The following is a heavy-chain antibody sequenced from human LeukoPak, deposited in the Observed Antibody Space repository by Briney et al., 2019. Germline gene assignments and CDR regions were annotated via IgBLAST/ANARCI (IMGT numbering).Heavy chain of an antibody. Sequence: GGSLSLSCAASGFTFSNYVMHWVRQAPGKGLEWVSYISASGTTIYYADSLKGRFTISRDNAKDSLYLQMNSLRADDTAVYYCARVGRAITAAGFGAFDVWGQGTMATVSS. CDR2: ISASGTTI. D-gene: IGHD6-13*01. CDR3: ARVGRAITAAGFGAFDV. CDR1: GFTFSNYV. V-gene: IGHV3-48*04. J-gene: IGHJ3*01.